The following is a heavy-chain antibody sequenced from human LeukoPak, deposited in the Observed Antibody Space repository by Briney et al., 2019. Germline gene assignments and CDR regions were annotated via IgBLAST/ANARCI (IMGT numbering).Heavy chain of an antibody. CDR2: IKRDGSEK. D-gene: IGHD3-22*01. CDR1: GFTFSSYW. V-gene: IGHV3-7*01. CDR3: ATDDNRGSDY. J-gene: IGHJ4*02. Sequence: PGGSLRLSCAASGFTFSSYWMCWVRQAPGKGLEWVANIKRDGSEKYYVDSVKGRFTISRDNAKNSLYLQMNSPRAEDTSEYYCATDDNRGSDYWGQGTLVTVSS.